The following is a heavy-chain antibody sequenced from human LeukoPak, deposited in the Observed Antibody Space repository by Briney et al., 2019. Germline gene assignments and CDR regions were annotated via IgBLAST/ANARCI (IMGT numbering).Heavy chain of an antibody. J-gene: IGHJ4*02. CDR1: VFTFDDYG. CDR3: ARAPWSITMVRGVIHFAY. D-gene: IGHD3-10*01. V-gene: IGHV3-20*04. CDR2: INWNGGST. Sequence: GGSLRLSCAASVFTFDDYGMSWVRQAPGKGLEWVSGINWNGGSTGYADSVKGRFTISRDNAKNSLYLQMNSLRAEDTALYYCARAPWSITMVRGVIHFAYWGQGPLVTVSS.